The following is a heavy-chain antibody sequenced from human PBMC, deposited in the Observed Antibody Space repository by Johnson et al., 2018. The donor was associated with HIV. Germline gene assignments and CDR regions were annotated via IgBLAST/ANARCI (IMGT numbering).Heavy chain of an antibody. CDR2: IYSGGST. CDR3: AKQNRGAVDI. J-gene: IGHJ3*02. Sequence: QVQLVESGGGVVQPGRSLRLSCAASGFTFSSYGMHWVRQAPGKGLEWVSVIYSGGSTYYADSVKGRFTISRDTSKNTLYFQMNGLRAEDTAVYYCAKQNRGAVDIWGQGTMVTVSS. CDR1: GFTFSSYG. V-gene: IGHV3-NL1*01.